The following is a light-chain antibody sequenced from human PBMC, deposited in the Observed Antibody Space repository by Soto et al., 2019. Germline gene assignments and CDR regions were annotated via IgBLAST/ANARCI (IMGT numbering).Light chain of an antibody. J-gene: IGKJ1*01. V-gene: IGKV3-15*01. CDR1: QSVSSN. Sequence: EIVMTQSPATLSVSPGEKATLSCRASQSVSSNLAWYQQKPGHTPRLLISGASTRATGIPARFSGSGSGTEFTLTIGSLQSEDFAVYYCQHYNGWPWTFGQGTKVEI. CDR3: QHYNGWPWT. CDR2: GAS.